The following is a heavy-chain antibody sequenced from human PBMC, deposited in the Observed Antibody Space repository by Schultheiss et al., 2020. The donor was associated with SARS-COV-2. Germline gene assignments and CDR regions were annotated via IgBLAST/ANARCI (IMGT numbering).Heavy chain of an antibody. J-gene: IGHJ5*02. CDR2: IYYSGST. CDR3: ARSAGWFDP. V-gene: IGHV4-59*01. Sequence: SQTLSLTCTVSGGSISSYYWSWIRQPPGKGLEWIGYIYYSGSTNYNPSLKSRVTISVDTSKNQFSLKLSSVTAADTAVYYCARSAGWFDPWGQGTLVTVSS. CDR1: GGSISSYY.